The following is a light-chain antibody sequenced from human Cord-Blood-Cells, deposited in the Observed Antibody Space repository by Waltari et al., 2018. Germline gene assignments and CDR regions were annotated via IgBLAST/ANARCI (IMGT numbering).Light chain of an antibody. V-gene: IGLV2-11*01. CDR3: CSYAGSYTWV. CDR1: SSDVGGYNC. CDR2: DVS. Sequence: QSALTPPRSVSGSPGQSVTISCTGTSSDVGGYNCVSWYQQHPGKAPKLMIYDVSKRPSGVPDLFSGSKSGNTASLTISGLQAEDEADYYCCSYAGSYTWVFGGGTKLTVL. J-gene: IGLJ3*02.